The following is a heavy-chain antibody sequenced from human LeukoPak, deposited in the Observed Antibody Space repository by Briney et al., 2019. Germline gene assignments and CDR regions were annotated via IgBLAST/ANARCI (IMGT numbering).Heavy chain of an antibody. CDR2: ISGSGGST. J-gene: IGHJ4*02. V-gene: IGHV3-23*01. CDR3: AKAAGVNPVYGEIDY. D-gene: IGHD4-17*01. CDR1: GFTFSSYA. Sequence: QTGGSLRLSCAASGFTFSSYAMSWVRQAPGKGLEWVSAISGSGGSTYYADSVKGRFTISRGNSKNTLYLQMNSLRAEDTAVYYCAKAAGVNPVYGEIDYWGQGTLVTVSS.